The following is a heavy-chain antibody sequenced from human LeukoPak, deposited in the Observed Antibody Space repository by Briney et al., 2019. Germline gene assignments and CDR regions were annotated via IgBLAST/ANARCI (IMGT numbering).Heavy chain of an antibody. CDR2: ITSSGSTI. D-gene: IGHD5-24*01. V-gene: IGHV3-48*03. CDR1: GLTFSGYT. Sequence: GGSLRLSLAASGLTFSGYTMNSVRQAPGKGLEWVSYITSSGSTIYYADSVKGRFTISRDNAKNSLYLQRKILRAEDTAVYYCARGDGYNFFDAWGQGTLVTVSS. CDR3: ARGDGYNFFDA. J-gene: IGHJ4*02.